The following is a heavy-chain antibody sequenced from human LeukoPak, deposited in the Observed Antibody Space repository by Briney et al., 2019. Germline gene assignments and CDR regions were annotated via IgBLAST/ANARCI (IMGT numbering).Heavy chain of an antibody. CDR2: IYYSGST. CDR3: ARHSDYGTYWYFDL. V-gene: IGHV4-59*08. D-gene: IGHD4-17*01. Sequence: PSETLSLTCTVSGGSISSYYWSWIRQPPGKGLEWIGYIYYSGSTNYNPSLKSRVTISVDTSKNQFSLKLSSVTAADTAVYYCARHSDYGTYWYFDLWGRGTLVTVSS. CDR1: GGSISSYY. J-gene: IGHJ2*01.